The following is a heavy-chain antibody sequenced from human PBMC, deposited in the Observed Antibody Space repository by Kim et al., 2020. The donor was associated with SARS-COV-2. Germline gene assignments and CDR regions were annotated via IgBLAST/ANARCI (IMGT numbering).Heavy chain of an antibody. J-gene: IGHJ4*02. D-gene: IGHD1-26*01. V-gene: IGHV3-9*01. CDR1: GFTFGDYA. CDR3: AKDMGVGATFIYFDY. Sequence: GGSLRLSCAASGFTFGDYAMHWVRQAPGKGLEWVSGISWNSGSIGYADSVKGRFTISRDNAKNSLYLQMNSLRAEDTALYYCAKDMGVGATFIYFDYWGQGTLVTVSS. CDR2: ISWNSGSI.